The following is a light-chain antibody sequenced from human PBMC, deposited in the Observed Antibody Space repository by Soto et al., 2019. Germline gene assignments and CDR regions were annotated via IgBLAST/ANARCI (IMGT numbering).Light chain of an antibody. V-gene: IGKV4-1*01. CDR3: QQYYSSPLT. CDR2: WAS. CDR1: QSLYNSNNKNY. J-gene: IGKJ1*01. Sequence: DIVMTQSPDSLAVSLGERATISCKSSQSLYNSNNKNYLAWYQQKPGQPPKLLIYWASSRESGVPDRFSGSGSGTDFTLTISSLQAEDVAVYYCQQYYSSPLTFGQGTKVEIK.